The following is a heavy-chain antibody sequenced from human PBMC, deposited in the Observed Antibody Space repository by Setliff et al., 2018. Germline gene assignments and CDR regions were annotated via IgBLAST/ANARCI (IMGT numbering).Heavy chain of an antibody. J-gene: IGHJ4*02. CDR1: GFTFSSYN. CDR3: MRDSGNSGMIDY. Sequence: GGSLRLSCAASGFTFSSYNMDWVRQAPGKGLEWVSYINSRSSTIFYADSVKGRFTISRDNAKNSLYLQMNGLRAEDTAVYYCMRDSGNSGMIDYWGQGTPVTVSS. CDR2: INSRSSTI. V-gene: IGHV3-48*01. D-gene: IGHD6-25*01.